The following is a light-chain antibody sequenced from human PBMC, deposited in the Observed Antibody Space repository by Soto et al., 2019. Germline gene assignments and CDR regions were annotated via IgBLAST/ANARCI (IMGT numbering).Light chain of an antibody. CDR2: TSA. V-gene: IGKV3-15*01. J-gene: IGKJ5*01. CDR1: QSVSSN. CDR3: QQYDNWPPTT. Sequence: EVVMTQSPATLPVSLGDRATLSCRASQSVSSNVSWYQQKPGLAPRLLIHTSATRATGIPARFSGRGSGTFLTLTISGLQSEDFATYYCQQYDNWPPTTFGQGTRLEL.